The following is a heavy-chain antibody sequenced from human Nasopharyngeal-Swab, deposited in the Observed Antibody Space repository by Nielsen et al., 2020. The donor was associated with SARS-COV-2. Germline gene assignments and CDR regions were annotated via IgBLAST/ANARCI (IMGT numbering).Heavy chain of an antibody. J-gene: IGHJ3*02. Sequence: GGSLRLSCATSGFRFGSYGMHWVRQAPDKGLEWVAVIWYDGGNKYYADSVKGRFTVSRDDSKSTLYLQMNSLRAEDTAVYYCARVAAAADAFDIWGQGTMVTVSS. CDR1: GFRFGSYG. CDR3: ARVAAAADAFDI. CDR2: IWYDGGNK. V-gene: IGHV3-33*01. D-gene: IGHD6-13*01.